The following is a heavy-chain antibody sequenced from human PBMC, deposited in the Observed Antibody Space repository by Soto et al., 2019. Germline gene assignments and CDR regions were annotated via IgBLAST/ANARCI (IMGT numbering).Heavy chain of an antibody. J-gene: IGHJ1*01. V-gene: IGHV3-23*01. CDR3: AKGPPVLRYFDWLSEYFQH. CDR2: ISGSGTTA. CDR1: GFVFSSYA. D-gene: IGHD3-9*01. Sequence: PGGSLRLSCAASGFVFSSYAMSWVRQAPGKGLEWVSAISGSGTTAYYADSVKGRFTISRDNSKNTLYLQMNSLRAEDTAVYYCAKGPPVLRYFDWLSEYFQHWGQGTLVTVSS.